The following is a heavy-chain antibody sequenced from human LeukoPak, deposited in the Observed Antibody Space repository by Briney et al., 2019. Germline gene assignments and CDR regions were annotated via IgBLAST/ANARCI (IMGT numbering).Heavy chain of an antibody. J-gene: IGHJ6*03. D-gene: IGHD3-3*01. V-gene: IGHV1-3*01. CDR1: GYTFTSYA. CDR2: INAGNGNT. Sequence: ASVKVSCKASGYTFTSYAMHWVRQAPGQRLEWMGWINAGNGNTKYSQKFQGRVTITRDTSASTAYMELSSLRSEDTAVYYCARGTIFGVDYYYMDVWGKGTTVTVSS. CDR3: ARGTIFGVDYYYMDV.